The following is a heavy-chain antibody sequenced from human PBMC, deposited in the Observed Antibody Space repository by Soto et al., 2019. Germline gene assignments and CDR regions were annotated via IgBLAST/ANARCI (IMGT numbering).Heavy chain of an antibody. CDR2: IAAYNHNR. CDR3: ATVLGGVVNGFDT. D-gene: IGHD3-16*01. Sequence: HLVKSGPEVKKPGASITVSCKTSGDTFTSFGLSWERQAPGQGLEWMGWIAAYNHNRNYATKIQGRLALTTTTSKSTAYMKRKSLGYDNTAVNYCATVLGGVVNGFDTWGQGTLFTVSS. CDR1: GDTFTSFG. V-gene: IGHV1-18*01. J-gene: IGHJ5*02.